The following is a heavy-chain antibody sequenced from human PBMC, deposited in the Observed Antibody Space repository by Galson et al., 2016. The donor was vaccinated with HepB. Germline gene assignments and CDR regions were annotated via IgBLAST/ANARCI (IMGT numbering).Heavy chain of an antibody. CDR1: GASISRGNW. CDR3: ARGMYYYDSRETA. D-gene: IGHD3-22*01. J-gene: IGHJ5*02. V-gene: IGHV4-4*02. Sequence: ETLSLTCAVSGASISRGNWWNWVRQPPGKGLEWIREVYHSGSTSYNPSLKSRVTISVDKSKNQFSLNLSSVTAADTAVYYCARGMYYYDSRETAWGQGTLVTVSS. CDR2: VYHSGST.